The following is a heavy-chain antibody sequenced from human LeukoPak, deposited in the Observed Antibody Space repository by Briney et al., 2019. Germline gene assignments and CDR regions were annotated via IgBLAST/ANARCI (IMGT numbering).Heavy chain of an antibody. CDR1: GFTFSSYG. D-gene: IGHD1-26*01. V-gene: IGHV3-30*18. Sequence: AGSLRLSCAASGFTFSSYGMHWVRQAPGKGLEWVAVISYDGNNKYYADSVKGQFTISRDNSKNTLYLQMNSLRAEDTAVYYCAKGIVGVTFGWFDPWGQGTLVTVSS. CDR3: AKGIVGVTFGWFDP. CDR2: ISYDGNNK. J-gene: IGHJ5*02.